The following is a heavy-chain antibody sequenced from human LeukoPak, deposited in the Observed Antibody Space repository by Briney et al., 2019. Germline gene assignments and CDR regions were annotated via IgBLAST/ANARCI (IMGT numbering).Heavy chain of an antibody. D-gene: IGHD5-24*01. Sequence: GESLKISCKGSGYSFTSYWIGWVRQMPGKGLEWMGIIYPGDSDTRYSPSFQGQVTISADKSISTAYLQWSSLKASDTATYYCAISSEMATIIFDYWGQGTLVTVSS. J-gene: IGHJ4*02. CDR1: GYSFTSYW. CDR2: IYPGDSDT. CDR3: AISSEMATIIFDY. V-gene: IGHV5-51*01.